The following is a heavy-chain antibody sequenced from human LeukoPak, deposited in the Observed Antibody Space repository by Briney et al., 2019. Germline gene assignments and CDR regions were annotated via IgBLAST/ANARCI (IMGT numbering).Heavy chain of an antibody. Sequence: SETLSLTCAVYGSLNIYYFMFVRQPPGKGLQWLGEITYRRSADYNPSLKSRLTISIDVPQRQISLQLRSVTAADTAVYYCAAYGGDWNFDSWGQGTLVTVSS. D-gene: IGHD2-21*01. CDR2: ITYRRSA. CDR1: GSLNIYY. V-gene: IGHV4-34*01. CDR3: AAYGGDWNFDS. J-gene: IGHJ4*02.